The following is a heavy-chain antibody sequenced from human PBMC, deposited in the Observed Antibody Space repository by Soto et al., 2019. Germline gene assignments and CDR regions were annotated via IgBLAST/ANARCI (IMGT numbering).Heavy chain of an antibody. V-gene: IGHV4-4*02. CDR2: IYRTGST. CDR3: ASRDPGTSVDY. J-gene: IGHJ4*02. D-gene: IGHD1-7*01. CDR1: GGAFTSNNW. Sequence: SETLSLTCAVSGGAFTSNNWWTWVRQPPGQGLEWIGEIYRTGSTNYNPSLKSRVTISLDKSENQFSLKVTSLTAADTAVYYCASRDPGTSVDYWGQGTLVTVSS.